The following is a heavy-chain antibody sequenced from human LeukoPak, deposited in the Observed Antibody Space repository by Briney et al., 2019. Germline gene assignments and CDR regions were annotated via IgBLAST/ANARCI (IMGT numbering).Heavy chain of an antibody. CDR1: GGSISSGSYY. CDR2: IYTSGST. CDR3: ARELGENYDFWSGYYTLDY. D-gene: IGHD3-3*01. J-gene: IGHJ4*02. Sequence: PSETLSLTCTVSGGSISSGSYYWSWIRQPAGKGLEWIGRIYTSGSTNYNPSLKSRVTISVDTSKNQFSLKLSSETAADTAVYYCARELGENYDFWSGYYTLDYWGQGTLVTVSS. V-gene: IGHV4-61*02.